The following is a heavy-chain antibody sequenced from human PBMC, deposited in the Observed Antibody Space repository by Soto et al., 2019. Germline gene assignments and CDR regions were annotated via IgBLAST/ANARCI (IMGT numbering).Heavy chain of an antibody. J-gene: IGHJ4*02. CDR3: ARQRQQLVREPYYFDY. CDR1: GYSFPSYW. D-gene: IGHD6-13*01. CDR2: IYPGDSDT. Sequence: LGESLKISCKASGYSFPSYWIGWVRQMPGKGLEWMGIIYPGDSDTRYSPSFQGQVTISADKSISTAYLQWSSLKASDTAMYYCARQRQQLVREPYYFDYWGQGTLVTVSS. V-gene: IGHV5-51*01.